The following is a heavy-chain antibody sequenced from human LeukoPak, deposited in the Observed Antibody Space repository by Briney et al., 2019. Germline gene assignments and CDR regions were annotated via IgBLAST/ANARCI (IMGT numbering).Heavy chain of an antibody. D-gene: IGHD3-3*01. Sequence: GASVKVSCKASGYTFTSYYMHWVRQAPGQGLEWMGLIYTSGGSTSYIQKFQSRVTMTRDMSTSTVYLELSSLRSEDTAVYYCARAPPGSYDFWSGDYSGASFDYWGQGTLVTVSS. CDR1: GYTFTSYY. CDR2: IYTSGGST. V-gene: IGHV1-46*01. CDR3: ARAPPGSYDFWSGDYSGASFDY. J-gene: IGHJ4*02.